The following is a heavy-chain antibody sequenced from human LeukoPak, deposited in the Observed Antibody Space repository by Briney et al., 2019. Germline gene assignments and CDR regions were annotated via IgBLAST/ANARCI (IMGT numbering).Heavy chain of an antibody. CDR3: ARAAYYDFSGGMDV. D-gene: IGHD3-3*01. CDR1: VSTLNTYW. CDR2: ISSSTTYT. J-gene: IGHJ6*02. V-gene: IGHV3-11*06. Sequence: PGGSLRLSCAASVSTLNTYWMTWFRQTPGKGLEWVSYISSSTTYTNYADSVKGRFTISRDNAKNSLYLQMNSLRAEDTAVYYCARAAYYDFSGGMDVWGQGTTVTVSS.